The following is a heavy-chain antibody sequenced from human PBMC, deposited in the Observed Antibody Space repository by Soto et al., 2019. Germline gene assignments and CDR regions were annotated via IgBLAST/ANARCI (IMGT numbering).Heavy chain of an antibody. CDR1: GGTFSSYT. J-gene: IGHJ5*02. D-gene: IGHD2-2*01. CDR2: FDPEDGET. V-gene: IGHV1-24*01. Sequence: ASVKVSCKASGGTFSSYTISWVRQAPGQGLEWMGGFDPEDGETIYAQKFQGRVTMTEDTSTDTAYMELSSLRSEDTAVYYCATIGYCISTSCYYPLTNWFDPWGQGTLVTVSS. CDR3: ATIGYCISTSCYYPLTNWFDP.